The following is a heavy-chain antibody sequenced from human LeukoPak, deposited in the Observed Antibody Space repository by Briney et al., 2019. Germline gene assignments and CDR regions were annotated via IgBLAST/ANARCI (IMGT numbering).Heavy chain of an antibody. V-gene: IGHV3-23*01. Sequence: GGSLRLSCAASGFTVSSNYMSWVRQAPGKGLEWVSGISGNGGSTDYADSVKGRFTLSRDNSKNTLYLQMNSLRAEDTAVYYCAKKGFYDSSGYLDLWGQGTLVTVSS. CDR2: ISGNGGST. CDR3: AKKGFYDSSGYLDL. D-gene: IGHD3-22*01. CDR1: GFTVSSNY. J-gene: IGHJ5*02.